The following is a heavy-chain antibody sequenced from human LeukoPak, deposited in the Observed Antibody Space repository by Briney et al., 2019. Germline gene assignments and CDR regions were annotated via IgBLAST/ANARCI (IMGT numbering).Heavy chain of an antibody. CDR1: GFTFSSYA. J-gene: IGHJ6*02. V-gene: IGHV3-23*01. CDR3: AKEVVPAAISYYYGMDV. CDR2: ISGGGGST. D-gene: IGHD2-2*02. Sequence: GGSLRLSCAASGFTFSSYAMSWVRQAPGKGLEWVSAISGGGGSTYYADSVKGRFTISRDNSKNTLYLQMNSLRAEDTAVYYCAKEVVPAAISYYYGMDVWGQGTTVTVSS.